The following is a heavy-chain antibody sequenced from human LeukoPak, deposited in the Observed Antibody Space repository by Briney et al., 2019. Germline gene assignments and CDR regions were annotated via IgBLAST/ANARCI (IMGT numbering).Heavy chain of an antibody. J-gene: IGHJ3*02. CDR2: IYTSGST. Sequence: PSETLSLTCTVSGGSISSYYWSWIRQPPGKGLEWIGYIYTSGSTNYYPSLKSRVTISVDTSKNQFSLKLSSVTAADTAVYYCAGGDFYDAFDIWGQGTMVTVSS. D-gene: IGHD3-16*01. V-gene: IGHV4-4*09. CDR1: GGSISSYY. CDR3: AGGDFYDAFDI.